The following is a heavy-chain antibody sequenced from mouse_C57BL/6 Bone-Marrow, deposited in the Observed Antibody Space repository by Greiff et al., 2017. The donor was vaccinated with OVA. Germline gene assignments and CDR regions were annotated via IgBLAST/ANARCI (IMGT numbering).Heavy chain of an antibody. CDR3: ARPYYYSYYFDY. D-gene: IGHD1-1*01. J-gene: IGHJ2*01. Sequence: VQLQQPGAELVKPGASVKMSCKASGYTFTSYWITWVKQRPGQGLEWIGDIYPGSVSTNYNEKFKSKATLTVDTSSSTAYMQLSSLTSEDSAVYYCARPYYYSYYFDYWGQGTTLTVSS. V-gene: IGHV1-55*01. CDR2: IYPGSVST. CDR1: GYTFTSYW.